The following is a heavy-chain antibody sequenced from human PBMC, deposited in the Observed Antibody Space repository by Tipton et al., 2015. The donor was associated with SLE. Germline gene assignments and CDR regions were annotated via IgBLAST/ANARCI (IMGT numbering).Heavy chain of an antibody. CDR3: ARGTFSAFDL. D-gene: IGHD2/OR15-2a*01. CDR2: TNPSGNT. J-gene: IGHJ3*01. CDR1: GGSFSGYS. Sequence: TLSLTCAVYGGSFSGYSWSWIRQPPGKGLEWIGQTNPSGNTNYNPSLKSRVTISVDTSKNQFSLQLNSMAPEDTAVYYCARGTFSAFDLWGQGTLVTVSS. V-gene: IGHV4-34*01.